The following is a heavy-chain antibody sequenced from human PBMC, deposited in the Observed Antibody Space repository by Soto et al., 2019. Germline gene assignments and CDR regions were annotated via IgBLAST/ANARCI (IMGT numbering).Heavy chain of an antibody. Sequence: GGSLRLSCAASGFTFSSYWMHWVRQAPGKGLVWVSRINSDGSSTSYADSVKGRFTISRDNAKNTLYLQMNSLRAEDTAVYYCASFPGPYSSSWYPQYDYWGQGTLVTVSS. J-gene: IGHJ4*02. D-gene: IGHD6-13*01. CDR1: GFTFSSYW. CDR3: ASFPGPYSSSWYPQYDY. V-gene: IGHV3-74*01. CDR2: INSDGSST.